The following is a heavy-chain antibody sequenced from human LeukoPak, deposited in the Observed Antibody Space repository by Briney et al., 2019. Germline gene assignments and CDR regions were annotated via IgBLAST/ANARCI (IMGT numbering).Heavy chain of an antibody. CDR2: INHSGST. CDR1: GGSFSGYY. Sequence: PSETLSLTCAVYGGSFSGYYWSWIRQPPGKGLEWIGEINHSGSTNYNPSLKSRVTISVDTSKNQFSLKLSSVTAADTAVYYCASRDGYNLDYWGQGTLVTVSS. CDR3: ASRDGYNLDY. J-gene: IGHJ4*02. V-gene: IGHV4-34*01. D-gene: IGHD5-24*01.